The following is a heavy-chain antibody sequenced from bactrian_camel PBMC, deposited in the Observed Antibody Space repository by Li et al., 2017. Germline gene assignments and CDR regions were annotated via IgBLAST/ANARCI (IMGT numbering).Heavy chain of an antibody. V-gene: IGHV3S53*01. CDR3: AADVGSMSGNCQPNY. CDR1: ASTYYSNC. D-gene: IGHD8*01. Sequence: HVQLVESGGGSVQPGGSLRLSSVTSASTYYSNCMAWFRQAPGKEREVVATIDNHGSVSFQRSVLGRFTISKDDARNTVHLQMNNLKPEDTAMYYCAADVGSMSGNCQPNYWGQGTQV. J-gene: IGHJ4*01. CDR2: IDNHGSV.